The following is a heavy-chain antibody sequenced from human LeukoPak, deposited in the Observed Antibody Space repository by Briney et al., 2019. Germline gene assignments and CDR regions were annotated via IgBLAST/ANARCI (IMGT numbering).Heavy chain of an antibody. Sequence: GGSLRLSCAASGFTFSSYAMSWVRQAPGKGLEWVSAISGSGGSTYYADSVKGRFTISRDNSKNTLYLQMNSLRAEDTAVYYCAKDPGYYDSSGYNHDAFDIWGQGTMVTVSS. J-gene: IGHJ3*02. CDR3: AKDPGYYDSSGYNHDAFDI. D-gene: IGHD3-22*01. CDR1: GFTFSSYA. V-gene: IGHV3-23*01. CDR2: ISGSGGST.